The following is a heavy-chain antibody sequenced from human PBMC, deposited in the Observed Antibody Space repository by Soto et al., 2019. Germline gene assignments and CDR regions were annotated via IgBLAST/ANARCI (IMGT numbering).Heavy chain of an antibody. CDR2: ISSSSSYI. J-gene: IGHJ4*02. CDR3: ARDSGFDY. CDR1: EITFSSYS. V-gene: IGHV3-21*01. Sequence: PGGSLRHSVAASEITFSSYSMNWVRQAPGKGLEWVSSISSSSSYIYYADSVKGRFTISRDNAKNSLYLQMNSLRAEDTAVYYCARDSGFDYWGQGTLVTVSS.